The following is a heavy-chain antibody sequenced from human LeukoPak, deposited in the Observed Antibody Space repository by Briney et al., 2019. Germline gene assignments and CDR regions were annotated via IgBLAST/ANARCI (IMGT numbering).Heavy chain of an antibody. CDR2: IQSSGST. Sequence: SETLSLTCTVSGGSTRSYYWNWTRQPAGKGLEWIGRIQSSGSTNYNPSLKSRVTMSIDTSKNQFSLKLSSVTAADTAVYYCARDGGSGWYNYWGQGTLVTVSS. CDR1: GGSTRSYY. V-gene: IGHV4-4*07. D-gene: IGHD6-19*01. J-gene: IGHJ4*02. CDR3: ARDGGSGWYNY.